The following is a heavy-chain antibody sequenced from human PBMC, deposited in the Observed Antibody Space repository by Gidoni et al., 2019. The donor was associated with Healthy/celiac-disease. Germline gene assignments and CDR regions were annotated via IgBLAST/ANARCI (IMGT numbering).Heavy chain of an antibody. CDR3: ARDLIAAAGDY. V-gene: IGHV3-33*01. J-gene: IGHJ4*02. D-gene: IGHD6-13*01. CDR2: IWYDGSNK. CDR1: GFTFSSYG. Sequence: QVQLVESGGGVVQPGRSLRLSCAASGFTFSSYGMHWVRQAPGKGLEWVAVIWYDGSNKYYADSVKGRFTISRDNSKNTLYLQMNSLRAEDTTVYYCARDLIAAAGDYWGQGTLVTVSS.